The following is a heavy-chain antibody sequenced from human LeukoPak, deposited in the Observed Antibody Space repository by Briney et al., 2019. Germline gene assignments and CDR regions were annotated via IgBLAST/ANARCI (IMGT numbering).Heavy chain of an antibody. CDR2: ITGSSSYV. V-gene: IGHV3-21*01. D-gene: IGHD3-16*01. CDR3: ARDGLEGGETFDS. J-gene: IGHJ4*02. CDR1: GFSLRSYS. Sequence: RSLILSCASSGFSLRSYSMGWVRQSPGKGLELVASITGSSSYVSYADSVKGGLTTSRDNAENSLFLQMYSLRPEDTAVYFCARDGLEGGETFDSWGQGTLVTVSS.